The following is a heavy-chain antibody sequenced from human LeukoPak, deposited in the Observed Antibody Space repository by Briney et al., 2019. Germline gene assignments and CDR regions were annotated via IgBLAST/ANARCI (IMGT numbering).Heavy chain of an antibody. Sequence: PGGSLRLSCAASGFTFSSYEMNWVRQAPGKGLEWVSAISGSGGSTYYADSVKGRFTISRANSKNTLYLQMKSLRADDTAVYYCAKVPVATITGWFDPWGQGTLVTVSS. V-gene: IGHV3-23*01. CDR2: ISGSGGST. D-gene: IGHD4-23*01. CDR3: AKVPVATITGWFDP. J-gene: IGHJ5*02. CDR1: GFTFSSYE.